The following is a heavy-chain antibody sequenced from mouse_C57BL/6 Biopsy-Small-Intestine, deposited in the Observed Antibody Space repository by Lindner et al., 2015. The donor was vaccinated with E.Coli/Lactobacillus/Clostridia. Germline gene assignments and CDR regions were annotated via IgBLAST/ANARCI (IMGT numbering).Heavy chain of an antibody. Sequence: SVKVSCKASGDTFSSYAINWVRQAPGQGLQWMGRIIPMFGTTNYAQKFQGRVTITADESTSTAYMELSSLRSEDTAVYYCARVGLFGWELLNYFDYWGQGTLVTVSS. D-gene: IGHD1-1*02. V-gene: IGHV1-74*01. J-gene: IGHJ2*01. CDR2: IIPMFGTT. CDR3: ARVGLFGWELLNYFDY. CDR1: GDTFSSYA.